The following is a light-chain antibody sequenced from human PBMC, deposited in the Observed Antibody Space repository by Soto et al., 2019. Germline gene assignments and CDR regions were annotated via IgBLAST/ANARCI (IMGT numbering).Light chain of an antibody. CDR3: QQYGSSPWT. CDR2: GAS. Sequence: ETVLTQSPGTLSLSPGERATLSCRASQTIRSNYLAWYRQTPGQAPRLLIYGASNTATSIADRFSGSGSGTDFTLIISRLEPEDFALYYCQQYGSSPWTFGQGTKVEIK. CDR1: QTIRSNY. J-gene: IGKJ1*01. V-gene: IGKV3-20*01.